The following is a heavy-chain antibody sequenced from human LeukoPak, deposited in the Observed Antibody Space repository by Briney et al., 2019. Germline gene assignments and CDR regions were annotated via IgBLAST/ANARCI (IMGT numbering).Heavy chain of an antibody. CDR1: GLSVNNSY. CDR2: LYRGGQT. D-gene: IGHD2-15*01. CDR3: ARTYWRNWFDP. Sequence: GGSLRLSCAVSGLSVNNSYINWIRQAPGKGLEWVSVLYRGGQTYYADSVKGRFTISRDNSKNTLFLQMNSLRVEDTAVYYCARTYWRNWFDPWGQGTLVTVSS. V-gene: IGHV3-53*01. J-gene: IGHJ5*02.